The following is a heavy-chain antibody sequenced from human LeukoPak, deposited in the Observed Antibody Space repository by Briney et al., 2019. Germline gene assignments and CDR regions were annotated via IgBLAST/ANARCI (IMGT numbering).Heavy chain of an antibody. CDR2: ISYDGSNK. V-gene: IGHV3-30-3*01. D-gene: IGHD3-3*01. Sequence: GGSLRLSCAASGFTFSSYAMHWVRQAPGKGLEWVAVISYDGSNKYYADFVKGRFTISRDNSKNTLYLQMNSLRAEDTAVYYCANMDFGGDFDYWGQGTLVTVSS. CDR3: ANMDFGGDFDY. J-gene: IGHJ4*02. CDR1: GFTFSSYA.